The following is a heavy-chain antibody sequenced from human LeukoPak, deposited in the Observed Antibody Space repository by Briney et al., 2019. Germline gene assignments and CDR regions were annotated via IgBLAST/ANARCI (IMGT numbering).Heavy chain of an antibody. J-gene: IGHJ3*02. V-gene: IGHV1-2*02. D-gene: IGHD2-15*01. Sequence: ASVKVSCKASGYTFTGYYMHWVRQAPGQGLEWMGWINPNSGGTNYAQKFRGRVTMTRDTSISTAYMELSRLRSDDTAVYYCARDSSIGYCSGGSCYHAFDIWGQGTMVTVSS. CDR1: GYTFTGYY. CDR2: INPNSGGT. CDR3: ARDSSIGYCSGGSCYHAFDI.